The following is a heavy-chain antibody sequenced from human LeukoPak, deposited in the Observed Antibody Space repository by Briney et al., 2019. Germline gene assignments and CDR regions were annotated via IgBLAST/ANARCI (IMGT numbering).Heavy chain of an antibody. CDR2: MNPNSGNT. J-gene: IGHJ6*02. D-gene: IGHD3-22*01. V-gene: IGHV1-8*01. CDR3: AREGSSGYSHYYYYGMDV. Sequence: AASVKVSCKASGYTFTSYDINWVRQATGQGLEWMGWMNPNSGNTGYAQKFQGRVTMTRNTSISTAYMELSSLRSEDTAVYYCAREGSSGYSHYYYYGMDVWGQGTTVTVSS. CDR1: GYTFTSYD.